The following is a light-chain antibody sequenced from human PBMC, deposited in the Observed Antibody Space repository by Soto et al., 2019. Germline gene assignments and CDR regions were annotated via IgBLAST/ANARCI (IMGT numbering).Light chain of an antibody. CDR3: MQSLQTPPWT. J-gene: IGKJ1*01. Sequence: DIVMTQSPLSLPVTPGDPASISCRSSQSLLQTNGYTYLDWYLQKPGQSPQLLIYLTSIRASGVPDRFSGSGSGTEFTLKISKVEAEDVGVYYCMQSLQTPPWTFGQGTKADIK. CDR2: LTS. CDR1: QSLLQTNGYTY. V-gene: IGKV2-28*01.